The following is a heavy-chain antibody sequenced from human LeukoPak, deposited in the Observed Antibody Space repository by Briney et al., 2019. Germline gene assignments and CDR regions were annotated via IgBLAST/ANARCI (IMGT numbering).Heavy chain of an antibody. Sequence: GSLRLSCAASGFTFSDYYMSWIRQPPGKGLEWIGYIYYSGSTNYNPSLKSRVTISVDTSKNQFSLKLSSVTAADTAVYYCARGRDSSGYLYYYYYYYMDVWGKGTTVTVSS. CDR3: ARGRDSSGYLYYYYYYYMDV. CDR1: GFTFSDYY. V-gene: IGHV4-59*01. D-gene: IGHD3-22*01. J-gene: IGHJ6*03. CDR2: IYYSGST.